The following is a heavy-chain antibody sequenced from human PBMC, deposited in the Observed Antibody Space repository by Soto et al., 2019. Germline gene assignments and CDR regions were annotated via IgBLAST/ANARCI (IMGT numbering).Heavy chain of an antibody. CDR1: GGSIISYY. CDR2: IYYSGST. V-gene: IGHV4-59*01. J-gene: IGHJ4*02. Sequence: SETLSLTCTVSGGSIISYYCIFIRHPPGKGLEWIGYIYYSGSTNYNPSLKSRVTISVDTSKNQFSLKLSSVTAADTAVYYCATVFGVASDSFDYWGQGTPVTVSS. D-gene: IGHD3-3*01. CDR3: ATVFGVASDSFDY.